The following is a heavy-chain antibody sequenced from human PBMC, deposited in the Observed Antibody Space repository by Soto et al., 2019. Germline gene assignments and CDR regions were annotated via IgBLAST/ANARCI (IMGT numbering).Heavy chain of an antibody. J-gene: IGHJ6*02. CDR3: AQNGQPPSYYYGMDV. Sequence: QGQLVQSGAEVKKPGASVKVSCKASGYTFTRYGISWVRQAPGQGLEWMGWISGYNGDTNYAQKFQGRVTMTVDTSTTTAFMELRSLTTADRGVYYCAQNGQPPSYYYGMDVWGQGTTVTVSS. CDR2: ISGYNGDT. D-gene: IGHD2-8*01. CDR1: GYTFTRYG. V-gene: IGHV1-18*01.